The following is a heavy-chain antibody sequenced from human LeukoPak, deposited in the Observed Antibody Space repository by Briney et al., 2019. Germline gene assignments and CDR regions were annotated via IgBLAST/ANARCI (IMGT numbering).Heavy chain of an antibody. V-gene: IGHV3-30-3*01. CDR1: GFTFSSYA. D-gene: IGHD3-16*01. CDR2: ISYDGSNK. Sequence: GGSLRLSCAASGFTFSSYAMHWVRQAPGKGLEWVAVISYDGSNKYYADSVKGRFTIYRDNSKNTQYLQMNSLRAEDTAVYYCATSWGPDTSAFRWGRDGMDVWGQGTTVIVS. CDR3: ATSWGPDTSAFRWGRDGMDV. J-gene: IGHJ6*02.